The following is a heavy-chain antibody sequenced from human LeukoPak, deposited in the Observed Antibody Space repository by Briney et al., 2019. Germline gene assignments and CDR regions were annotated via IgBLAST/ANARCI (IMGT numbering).Heavy chain of an antibody. CDR2: IYTSGST. CDR1: GGSTSSYY. CDR3: AATYYDYVWGSYRYTIDY. J-gene: IGHJ4*02. Sequence: SETLSLTCTVSGGSTSSYYWSWIRQPAGKGLEWIGRIYTSGSTNYNPSLKSRVTMSVDTSKNQFSLKLSSVTAADTAVYYCAATYYDYVWGSYRYTIDYGGQGTLVTVSS. V-gene: IGHV4-4*07. D-gene: IGHD3-16*02.